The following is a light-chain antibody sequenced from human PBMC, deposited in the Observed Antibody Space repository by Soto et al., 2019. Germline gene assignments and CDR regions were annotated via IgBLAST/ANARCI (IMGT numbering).Light chain of an antibody. V-gene: IGKV3-20*01. J-gene: IGKJ4*01. CDR3: QQYNNWPPT. CDR2: DAS. CDR1: QTVRNNY. Sequence: EFVLTQSPGTLSLSPGDRATLSCRASQTVRNNYLAWYQQKPGQAPRLLIYDASSRATGIPDRFSGGGSGTDFTLSISRLEPEDFAVYYCQQYNNWPPTFGGGTKVDIK.